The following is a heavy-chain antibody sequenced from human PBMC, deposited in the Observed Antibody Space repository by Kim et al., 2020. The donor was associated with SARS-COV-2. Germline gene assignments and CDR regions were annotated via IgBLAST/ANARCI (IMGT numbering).Heavy chain of an antibody. CDR3: GRGHTAYDSSGYYYVYYYYYMDV. CDR2: INHSGST. J-gene: IGHJ6*03. V-gene: IGHV4-34*01. CDR1: GGSFSGYY. D-gene: IGHD3-22*01. Sequence: SETLSLTCAVYGGSFSGYYWSWIRQPPGKGLEWIGEINHSGSTNYNPSLKSRVTISVDTSKNQFSLKLSSVTAADTAVYYCGRGHTAYDSSGYYYVYYYYYMDVWGKGTTVTVSS.